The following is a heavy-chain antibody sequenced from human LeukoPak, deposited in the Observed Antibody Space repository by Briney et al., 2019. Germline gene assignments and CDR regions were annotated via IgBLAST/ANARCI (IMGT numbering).Heavy chain of an antibody. D-gene: IGHD6-13*01. CDR1: GFSFRTYN. CDR3: AKAAAGY. J-gene: IGHJ4*02. V-gene: IGHV3-30*18. CDR2: ISYDGSNK. Sequence: PGGSLRLSCTASGFSFRTYNLHWVRQAPGKGLEWVAVISYDGSNKYYADSVKGRFTISRDNSKNTLYLQMNSLRAEDTAVYYCAKAAAGYWGQGTLVTVSS.